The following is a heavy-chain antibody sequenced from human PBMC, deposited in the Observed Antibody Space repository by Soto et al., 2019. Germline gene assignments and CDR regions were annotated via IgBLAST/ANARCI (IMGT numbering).Heavy chain of an antibody. CDR2: INHSGST. V-gene: IGHV4-34*01. J-gene: IGHJ6*02. CDR3: ARGRPASFPYYYYYGMDV. Sequence: QVQLQQWGAGLLKPSETLSLTCAVYGGSFSGYYWSWIRQPPGKGLEWIGEINHSGSTNYNPSLKSRVTISVDTSKNQFSLKLSSVTAADTAVYYCARGRPASFPYYYYYGMDVWGQGTTVTVSS. CDR1: GGSFSGYY.